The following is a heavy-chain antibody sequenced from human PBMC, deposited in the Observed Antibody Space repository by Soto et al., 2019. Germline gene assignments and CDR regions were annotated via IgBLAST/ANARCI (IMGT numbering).Heavy chain of an antibody. CDR2: INHSGST. CDR3: ARRRVLGSYRYTYLDY. Sequence: QVQLQQWGAGLLKPSETLSLTCAVYGGSFSGYYWSWIRQPPGKGLEWIGEINHSGSTNYNPSLKGRGTLSVDPSKDQVSLEVGSVAAADTAVYYRARRRVLGSYRYTYLDYWGQGTLVTVSS. D-gene: IGHD3-16*02. J-gene: IGHJ4*02. CDR1: GGSFSGYY. V-gene: IGHV4-34*01.